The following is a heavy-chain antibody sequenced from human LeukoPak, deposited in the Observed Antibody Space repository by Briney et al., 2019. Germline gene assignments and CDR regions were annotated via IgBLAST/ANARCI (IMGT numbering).Heavy chain of an antibody. V-gene: IGHV3-9*01. J-gene: IGHJ4*02. CDR3: TRDMQGSRLYLVGSQND. CDR1: GFTFDDYA. CDR2: ISWNSGDI. D-gene: IGHD1-26*01. Sequence: PGGSLRLSCEASGFTFDDYAMHWVRQAPGKGLEWVSGISWNSGDIGYADSVKGRFTISRDNAMNTLYLQMNSLRAEDSALYYCTRDMQGSRLYLVGSQNDWGQGTLVTVSS.